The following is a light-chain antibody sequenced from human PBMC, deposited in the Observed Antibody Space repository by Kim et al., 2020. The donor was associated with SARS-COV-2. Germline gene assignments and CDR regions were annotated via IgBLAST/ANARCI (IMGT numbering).Light chain of an antibody. V-gene: IGKV1-33*01. J-gene: IGKJ4*01. CDR3: QQYDSLPLT. CDR2: DAS. Sequence: SASVGDRVTITCQASQDITNYLNWYQQKPGKAPKLLIYDASNLQTGVPSRFGGSGSGTDFTLTINSLQPEDIATYYCQQYDSLPLTFGGGTKVDIK. CDR1: QDITNY.